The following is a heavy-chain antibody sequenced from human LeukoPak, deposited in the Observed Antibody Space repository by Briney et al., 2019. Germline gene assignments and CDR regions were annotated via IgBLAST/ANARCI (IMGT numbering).Heavy chain of an antibody. CDR3: ARPSPYCSGGSCYWWDYYYGMDV. Sequence: SVKVSCKASGGTFISYAISWVRQAPGQGLEWMGGIIPIFGTANYAQKFQGRVTITADESTSTAYMELSSLRSEDTAVYYCARPSPYCSGGSCYWWDYYYGMDVWGQGTTVTVSS. V-gene: IGHV1-69*13. J-gene: IGHJ6*02. CDR2: IIPIFGTA. D-gene: IGHD2-15*01. CDR1: GGTFISYA.